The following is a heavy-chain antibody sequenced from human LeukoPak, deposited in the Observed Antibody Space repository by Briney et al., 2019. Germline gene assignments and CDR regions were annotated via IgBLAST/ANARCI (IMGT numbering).Heavy chain of an antibody. CDR1: GFTFSSYV. V-gene: IGHV3-33*01. J-gene: IGHJ6*02. Sequence: GGSLRLSCAASGFTFSSYVMHWVRQAPGKGLEWVAVIWYDGSNKYYADSVKGRFTISRDNSKNTLYLQMNSLRAEDTAVYYCARDTPGYYYGMDVWGQGTTVTVSS. CDR3: ARDTPGYYYGMDV. CDR2: IWYDGSNK.